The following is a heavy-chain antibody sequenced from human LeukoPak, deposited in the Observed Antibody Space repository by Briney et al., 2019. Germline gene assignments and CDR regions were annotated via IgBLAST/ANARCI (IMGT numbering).Heavy chain of an antibody. CDR3: ARDSPNGIAAAGSYYYYGMDV. CDR2: IYTSGST. J-gene: IGHJ6*02. V-gene: IGHV4-61*02. CDR1: GGSISSGSYY. D-gene: IGHD6-13*01. Sequence: SETLSLTCTVSGGSISSGSYYWSWIRQPAGKGLEWIGRIYTSGSTNYNPSLKSRVTISVDTSKNQFSLELSSVTAADTAVYYCARDSPNGIAAAGSYYYYGMDVWGQGTTVTVSS.